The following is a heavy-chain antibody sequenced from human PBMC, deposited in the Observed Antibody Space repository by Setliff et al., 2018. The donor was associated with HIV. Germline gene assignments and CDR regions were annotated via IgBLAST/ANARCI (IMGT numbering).Heavy chain of an antibody. V-gene: IGHV4-4*02. CDR1: GASIQITDTW. D-gene: IGHD2-2*01. CDR2: IYHSGSA. Sequence: SETLSLTCTVSGASIQITDTWWSLVRQPPGKGLEWIGEIYHSGSANYNPSLKSRVTMSVDTSKNHFSLKLTSVTAADTAVYYCARHRDPPGTSWIFYYCYMDLWGGGTTVTVSS. J-gene: IGHJ6*03. CDR3: ARHRDPPGTSWIFYYCYMDL.